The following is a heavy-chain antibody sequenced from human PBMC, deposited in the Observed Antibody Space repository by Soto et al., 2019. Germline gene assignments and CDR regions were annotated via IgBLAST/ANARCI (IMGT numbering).Heavy chain of an antibody. CDR2: IYWDDDK. J-gene: IGHJ6*03. V-gene: IGHV2-5*02. Sequence: SGPTLVNPTQTLTLTCTFSGFSLTTSGVGVGWIRQPPGKALEWLALIYWDDDKRYSPSLKSRLTITKDTSKKQVVLTMTNMDPVDTATYYCTHSDCSSTGCYDYYYYMDVWGKGTTVTVSS. CDR3: THSDCSSTGCYDYYYYMDV. CDR1: GFSLTTSGVG. D-gene: IGHD2-2*01.